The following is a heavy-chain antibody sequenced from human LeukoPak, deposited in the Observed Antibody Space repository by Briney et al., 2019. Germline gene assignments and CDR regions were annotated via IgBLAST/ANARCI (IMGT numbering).Heavy chain of an antibody. J-gene: IGHJ3*02. CDR3: ARVETYYGSGSYSDDAFDI. CDR2: ISSSGSTI. Sequence: PGGSLRLSCAASGFTFSDYYMSWIRQAPGKGLEWVSYISSSGSTIYYADSVKGRFTISRDNAKNSLYLQMNSLRAEDTAVYYCARVETYYGSGSYSDDAFDIWGQGTMVTVSS. CDR1: GFTFSDYY. D-gene: IGHD3-10*01. V-gene: IGHV3-11*04.